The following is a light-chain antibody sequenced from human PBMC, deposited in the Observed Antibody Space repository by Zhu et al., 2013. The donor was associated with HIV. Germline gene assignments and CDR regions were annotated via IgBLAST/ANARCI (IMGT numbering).Light chain of an antibody. Sequence: EIVMTQSPDTLSVFTGEAATLSCRASQSVSINLAWYQHRPGQAPRLLIYGASTRATGTPDRFSGSGSGTEFILAISSLQSEDSAVYYCQQRGSRPPYTFGQGTILEIK. CDR3: QQRGSRPPYT. V-gene: IGKV3-15*01. J-gene: IGKJ2*01. CDR1: QSVSIN. CDR2: GAS.